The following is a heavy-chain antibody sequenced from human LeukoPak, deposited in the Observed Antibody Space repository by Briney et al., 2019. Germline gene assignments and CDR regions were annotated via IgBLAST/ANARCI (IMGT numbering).Heavy chain of an antibody. J-gene: IGHJ4*02. CDR1: GITLSNYG. CDR3: AKRGVVIRVILVGFHKEAYYFDS. CDR2: ISGSGGRT. V-gene: IGHV3-23*01. Sequence: GGSLRLSCAVSGITLSNYGMSWVRQAPGKGLEWVAGISGSGGRTNYAASVKGRFTITRDNPKNTLYLQINSLRPEDTAVYFCAKRGVVIRVILVGFHKEAYYFDSWGQGALVTVSS. D-gene: IGHD3-22*01.